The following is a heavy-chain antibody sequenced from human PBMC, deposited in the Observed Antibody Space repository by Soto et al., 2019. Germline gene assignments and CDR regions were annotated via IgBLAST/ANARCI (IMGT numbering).Heavy chain of an antibody. J-gene: IGHJ6*02. Sequence: GGSLRLSCAASGFTFSSYGMHWVRQAPGKGLEWVAVISYDGSNKYYADSVKGRFTISRDNSKNTLYLQMNSLRAEDTAVYYCAKESKLDYYYGMDVWGQGTTVTVAS. CDR2: ISYDGSNK. V-gene: IGHV3-30*18. CDR3: AKESKLDYYYGMDV. CDR1: GFTFSSYG. D-gene: IGHD4-4*01.